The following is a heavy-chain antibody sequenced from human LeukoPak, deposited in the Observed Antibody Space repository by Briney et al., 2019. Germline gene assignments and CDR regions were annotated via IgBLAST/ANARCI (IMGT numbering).Heavy chain of an antibody. J-gene: IGHJ5*02. Sequence: PSETLSLTCTVSGGSISSHYWSWIRQPPGKGLEWIGYIYYSGSTRYTTTLKSRVTISVLTSKNQFSLNPSFVTAADNAVYYCARRREYNWNYGGWFDPWGQGTLVTVSS. D-gene: IGHD1-7*01. CDR1: GGSISSHY. CDR2: IYYSGST. V-gene: IGHV4-59*11. CDR3: ARRREYNWNYGGWFDP.